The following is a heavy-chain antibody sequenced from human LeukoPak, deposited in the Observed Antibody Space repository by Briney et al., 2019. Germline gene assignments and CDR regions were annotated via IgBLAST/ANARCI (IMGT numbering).Heavy chain of an antibody. J-gene: IGHJ1*01. Sequence: ASVKVSCKASGYTFTTHGITWVRQAPGQGLEWMGRISAYNGNTNYAQRLQGRVTMTTDTSTSTAYMGLRGLRPDDTAVYYCARDRDFIYYDSDGFVFQFWGQGTLVTVSS. V-gene: IGHV1-18*01. CDR2: ISAYNGNT. CDR3: ARDRDFIYYDSDGFVFQF. D-gene: IGHD3-22*01. CDR1: GYTFTTHG.